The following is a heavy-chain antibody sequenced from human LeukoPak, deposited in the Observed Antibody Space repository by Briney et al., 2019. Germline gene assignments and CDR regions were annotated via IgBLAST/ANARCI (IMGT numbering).Heavy chain of an antibody. J-gene: IGHJ5*02. Sequence: PGGSLRLSCAASGFTFSSYAMSWVLQAPGKGLEWVSAISGSGGSTYYADSVKGRFTISRDNSKNTLYLQMNSLRAEDTAVYYCAKDSSGITIFGVVIDWFDPWGQGTLDTVSS. V-gene: IGHV3-23*01. D-gene: IGHD3-3*01. CDR1: GFTFSSYA. CDR3: AKDSSGITIFGVVIDWFDP. CDR2: ISGSGGST.